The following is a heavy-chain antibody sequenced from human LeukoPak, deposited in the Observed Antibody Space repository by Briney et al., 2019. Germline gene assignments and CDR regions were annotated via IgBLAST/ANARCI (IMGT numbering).Heavy chain of an antibody. J-gene: IGHJ4*02. CDR2: INHSGST. CDR3: ARGASVPPAAVDY. V-gene: IGHV4-34*01. D-gene: IGHD2-2*01. Sequence: SETLSLTCAVYGGSFSGYYWSWIRQPPGKGLEWIGEINHSGSTYYNPSLKSRVTISVDRSKNQFSLKLSSVTAADTAVYYCARGASVPPAAVDYWGQGTLVTVSS. CDR1: GGSFSGYY.